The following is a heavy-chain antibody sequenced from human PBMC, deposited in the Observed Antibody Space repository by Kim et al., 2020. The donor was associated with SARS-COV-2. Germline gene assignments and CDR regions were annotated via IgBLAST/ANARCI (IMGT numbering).Heavy chain of an antibody. CDR3: ARLEVGALDY. D-gene: IGHD1-26*01. J-gene: IGHJ4*02. Sequence: TTYSAASVKARFTISRDNSKNTLYLQMNSLRAEDTAVYYCARLEVGALDYWGQRTLVTVSS. CDR2: TT. V-gene: IGHV3-53*01.